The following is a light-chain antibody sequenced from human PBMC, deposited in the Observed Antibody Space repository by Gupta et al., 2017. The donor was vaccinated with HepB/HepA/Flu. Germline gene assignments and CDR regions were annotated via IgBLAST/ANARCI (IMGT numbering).Light chain of an antibody. CDR1: QSVSSY. V-gene: IGKV3-11*01. Sequence: EIVLTQSPATLSLSPGERATLSCRASQSVSSYLAWYQQKPGQAPRLLIYDASNRTTGIPARFSGSGSGTFFTLTSSLLDPEDFAVYYCQQRSNWPRTFGQGTKVEIK. J-gene: IGKJ1*01. CDR3: QQRSNWPRT. CDR2: DAS.